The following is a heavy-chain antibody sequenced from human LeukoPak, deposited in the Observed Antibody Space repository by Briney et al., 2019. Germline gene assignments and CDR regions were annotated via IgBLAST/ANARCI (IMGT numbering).Heavy chain of an antibody. Sequence: ASVKVSCKASGYTFTSYYMHWVRQAPGQGLEWMGWINPNSGGTNYAQKFQGRVTMTRDTSISTAYMELSRLRSDDTAVYYCARGTSSLYSSGWVGDYWGQGTLVTVSS. CDR1: GYTFTSYY. D-gene: IGHD6-19*01. CDR2: INPNSGGT. CDR3: ARGTSSLYSSGWVGDY. J-gene: IGHJ4*02. V-gene: IGHV1-2*02.